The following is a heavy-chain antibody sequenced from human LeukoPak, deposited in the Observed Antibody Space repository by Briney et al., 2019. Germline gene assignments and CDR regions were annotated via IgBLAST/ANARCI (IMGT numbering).Heavy chain of an antibody. CDR1: GFSFSNYA. CDR3: ARHLSGVTGYTYGRGIDY. J-gene: IGHJ4*02. CDR2: ISGNGRST. D-gene: IGHD5-18*01. V-gene: IGHV3-23*01. Sequence: GGSLRLSCAASGFSFSNYAMSWVRQAPGKGLDWVSVISGNGRSTYYADSVKGRFTISRDNAKTSLYLQMNSLRAEDTAVYYCARHLSGVTGYTYGRGIDYWGQGTLVTVSS.